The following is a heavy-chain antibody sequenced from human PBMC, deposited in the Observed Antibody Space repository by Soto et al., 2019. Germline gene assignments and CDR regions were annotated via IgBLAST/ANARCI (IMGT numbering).Heavy chain of an antibody. CDR1: GFTFSSYG. CDR2: IWYDGSNK. J-gene: IGHJ4*02. CDR3: ARDEGRRFGELLSWNFDY. V-gene: IGHV3-33*01. Sequence: GGSLRLSCAASGFTFSSYGMHWVRQAPGKGLEWVAVIWYDGSNKYYADSVKGRFTISRDNSKNTLYLQMNSLRAEDTAVYYCARDEGRRFGELLSWNFDYWGQGTLVTVSS. D-gene: IGHD3-10*01.